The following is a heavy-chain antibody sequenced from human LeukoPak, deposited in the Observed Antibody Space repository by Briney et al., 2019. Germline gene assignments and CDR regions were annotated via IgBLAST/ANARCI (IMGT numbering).Heavy chain of an antibody. Sequence: SVKLSSKASGGTFSSYAISWVRQAAGHGLEWMGGIIPIFGTAKSTQTLQGRVTTTTDESPSTAYMALSSLRSQDTALYYCAKARTTAVTSYYFDYWDQGTLVTVSS. CDR2: IIPIFGTA. CDR3: AKARTTAVTSYYFDY. V-gene: IGHV1-69*05. D-gene: IGHD4-23*01. CDR1: GGTFSSYA. J-gene: IGHJ4*02.